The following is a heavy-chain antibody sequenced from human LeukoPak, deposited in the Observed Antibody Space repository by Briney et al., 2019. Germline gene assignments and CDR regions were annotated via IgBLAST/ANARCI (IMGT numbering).Heavy chain of an antibody. CDR1: GFTFSSYA. Sequence: GSLRLSCAVSGFTFSSYAMSWVRQAPGKGLEWIGEINHSGSTNYNPSLKSRVTISVDTSKNQFSLKLSSVTAADTAVYYCASEENCSSTSCYAYWGQGTLVTVSS. V-gene: IGHV4-34*01. D-gene: IGHD2-2*01. J-gene: IGHJ4*02. CDR2: INHSGST. CDR3: ASEENCSSTSCYAY.